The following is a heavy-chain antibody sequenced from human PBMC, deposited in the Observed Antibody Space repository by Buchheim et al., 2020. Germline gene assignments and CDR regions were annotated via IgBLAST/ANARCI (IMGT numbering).Heavy chain of an antibody. D-gene: IGHD3-3*01. V-gene: IGHV3-48*03. Sequence: VKLVESGGGLIQAGGSLRLSCAASGFTLSSYEMYWVRQAPGKGLEWISYISSSGTSIYYADSVQGRFTISSDSAKNSLYLQMNSLKFEDTAVYFCARDEGERFSVRALDPWGQGTL. CDR3: ARDEGERFSVRALDP. CDR2: ISSSGTSI. J-gene: IGHJ5*02. CDR1: GFTLSSYE.